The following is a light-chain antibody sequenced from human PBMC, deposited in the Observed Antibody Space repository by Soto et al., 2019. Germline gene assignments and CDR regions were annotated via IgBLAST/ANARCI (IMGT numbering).Light chain of an antibody. CDR1: SSHIGAGYD. Sequence: QSVLTQPPSVSRAPGQRVTISCTGSSSHIGAGYDVHWYQQLPGTAPKLLIYGNNNRASGVPDRFSGSKSGTSASLAITGLQAEDEADYYCQSYDSSLSGSVFGGGTKLTVL. J-gene: IGLJ2*01. CDR2: GNN. CDR3: QSYDSSLSGSV. V-gene: IGLV1-40*01.